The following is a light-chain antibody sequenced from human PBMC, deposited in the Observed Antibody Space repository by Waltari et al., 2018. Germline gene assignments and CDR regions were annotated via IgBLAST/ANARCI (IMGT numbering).Light chain of an antibody. J-gene: IGLJ2*01. CDR2: SND. CDR1: NYNIGSGP. Sequence: QSVLTQAPSVSGTPGQRVTISCSGTNYNIGSGPVNWYQQVPGMSPKLLIYSNDRRPSVVPDRFSGSKSGTSASLAISGLQSEDEADYYCATWDGRVNGVLFGGGTKVTVL. V-gene: IGLV1-44*01. CDR3: ATWDGRVNGVL.